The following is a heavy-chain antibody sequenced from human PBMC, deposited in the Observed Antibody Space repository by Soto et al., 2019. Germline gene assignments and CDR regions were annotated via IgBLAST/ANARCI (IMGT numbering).Heavy chain of an antibody. CDR2: IYYSGST. Sequence: QVQLQESGPGLVKPSQTLSLTCTVSGGSISSGDYYWSWIRQHPGKGLEWIGYIYYSGSTYYNPSXXXRXXIPVDTSKNPCSLKLSSVTAADTAVYYCARWWSGSRQGFDPWGQGTLVTVSS. D-gene: IGHD3-3*01. CDR1: GGSISSGDYY. CDR3: ARWWSGSRQGFDP. V-gene: IGHV4-31*03. J-gene: IGHJ5*02.